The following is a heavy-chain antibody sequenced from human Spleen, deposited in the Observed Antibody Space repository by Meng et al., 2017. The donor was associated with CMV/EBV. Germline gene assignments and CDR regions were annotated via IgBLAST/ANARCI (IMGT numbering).Heavy chain of an antibody. CDR2: IYYSGGT. J-gene: IGHJ4*02. V-gene: IGHV4-39*01. CDR1: GGSIGSNTSC. Sequence: SGGSIGSNTSCWGWVRQPPGKGLEWIASIYYSGGTYYNASLKSRVTISITSKNQFFLKLSSVTAADTAVYYCATQSCSSTNCPPFDYWGRGTLVTVSS. CDR3: ATQSCSSTNCPPFDY. D-gene: IGHD2-2*01.